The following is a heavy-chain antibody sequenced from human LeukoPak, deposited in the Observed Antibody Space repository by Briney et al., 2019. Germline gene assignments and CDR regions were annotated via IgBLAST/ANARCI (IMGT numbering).Heavy chain of an antibody. V-gene: IGHV1-46*01. CDR1: GYTFTSYY. D-gene: IGHD3-16*02. CDR3: AKDTRRGDYVWGSYRYTHDY. Sequence: ASVKVSCKASGYTFTSYYMHWVRQAPGQGLEWMGIINPSGGSTSYAQKFQGRVTMTRDMSTSTVYMELSSLRSEDTAVYYCAKDTRRGDYVWGSYRYTHDYWGQGTLVTVSS. J-gene: IGHJ4*02. CDR2: INPSGGST.